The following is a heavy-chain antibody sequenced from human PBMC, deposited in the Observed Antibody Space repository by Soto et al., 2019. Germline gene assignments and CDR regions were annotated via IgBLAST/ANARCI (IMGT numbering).Heavy chain of an antibody. D-gene: IGHD2-15*01. CDR1: GFTFSSYG. CDR3: ARGYCSGGSCYSDYYYGMDV. Sequence: GGSLRLSCAASGFTFSSYGMHWVRQAPGKGLEWVAVIWYDGSNKYYAFSVKGRFTISRDNSKNTLFLQMNSLRAEDTAVYYCARGYCSGGSCYSDYYYGMDVWGQGTTVTSP. V-gene: IGHV3-33*01. J-gene: IGHJ6*02. CDR2: IWYDGSNK.